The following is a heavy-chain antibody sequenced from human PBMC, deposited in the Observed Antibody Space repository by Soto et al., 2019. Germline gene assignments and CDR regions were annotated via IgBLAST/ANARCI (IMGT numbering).Heavy chain of an antibody. D-gene: IGHD4-17*01. CDR2: INHSGST. CDR1: GGSFSGYY. J-gene: IGHJ4*02. Sequence: PSETLSLTCAVYGGSFSGYYWSWIRQPPGKGLEWIGEINHSGSTNYNPSLKSRVTISVDTSKNQFSLKLGSVTAADTAVYYCASGQSDYGDYDDYWGQGTLVTVSS. V-gene: IGHV4-34*01. CDR3: ASGQSDYGDYDDY.